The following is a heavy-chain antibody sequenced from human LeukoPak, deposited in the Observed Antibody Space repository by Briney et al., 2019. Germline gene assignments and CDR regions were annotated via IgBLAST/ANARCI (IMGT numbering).Heavy chain of an antibody. J-gene: IGHJ4*02. D-gene: IGHD4/OR15-4a*01. CDR3: ASSYGGELQADY. CDR2: IYYSGST. V-gene: IGHV4-30-4*01. CDR1: GGSISSGDYY. Sequence: TLSLTCTVSGGSISSGDYYWSWIRQPPGKGLEWIGYIYYSGSTYYNPSLKGRVTISVDTSKNQFSLKLSSVTAADTAVYYCASSYGGELQADYWGQGTLVTVSS.